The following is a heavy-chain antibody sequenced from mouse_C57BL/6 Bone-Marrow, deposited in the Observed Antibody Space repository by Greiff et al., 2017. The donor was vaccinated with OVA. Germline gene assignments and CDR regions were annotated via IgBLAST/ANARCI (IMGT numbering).Heavy chain of an antibody. CDR2: INPSTGGT. CDR1: GYSFTGYY. D-gene: IGHD2-4*01. CDR3: ARMGDYDEGAWFAY. V-gene: IGHV1-42*01. Sequence: EVQLQQSGPELVKPGASVKISCKASGYSFTGYYMNWVKQSPEKSLEWIGEINPSTGGTTYNQKFKAKATLTVDKSSSTAYMQLKSLTSEDSAVYYCARMGDYDEGAWFAYWGQGTLVTVSA. J-gene: IGHJ3*01.